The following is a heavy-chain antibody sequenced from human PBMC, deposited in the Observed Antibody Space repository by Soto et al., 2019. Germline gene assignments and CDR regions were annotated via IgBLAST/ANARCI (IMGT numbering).Heavy chain of an antibody. CDR3: AREYCSGGSCYSGIFNY. V-gene: IGHV1-18*01. Sequence: QVQLVQSGAEVKKPGASVKVSCKASGYTFTSYGISWVRQAPGQGLEWMGWISAYNGNTNYAQKLQGRVTMTTDTATSTVYMERRSLRSDDTAVYYCAREYCSGGSCYSGIFNYWGQGTLVTVSS. CDR1: GYTFTSYG. CDR2: ISAYNGNT. D-gene: IGHD2-15*01. J-gene: IGHJ4*02.